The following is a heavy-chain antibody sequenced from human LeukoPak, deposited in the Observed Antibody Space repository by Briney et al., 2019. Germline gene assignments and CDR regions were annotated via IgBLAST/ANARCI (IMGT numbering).Heavy chain of an antibody. J-gene: IGHJ6*02. Sequence: GLEWXXXXXAYNGNXNYAQKLQGRVTMTTDTSTSTAYMELRSLRSDDTAVYYCARDRYCSSTSCYHGGYYYYGMDVWGQGTTVTVSS. CDR2: XXAYNGNX. V-gene: IGHV1-18*01. D-gene: IGHD2-2*01. CDR3: ARDRYCSSTSCYHGGYYYYGMDV.